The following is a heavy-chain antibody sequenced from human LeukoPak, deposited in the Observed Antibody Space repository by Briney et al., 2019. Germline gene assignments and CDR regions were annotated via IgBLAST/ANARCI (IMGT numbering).Heavy chain of an antibody. CDR1: GNYW. D-gene: IGHD2-2*01. CDR2: INSDVSWT. CDR3: VSFYATY. J-gene: IGHJ4*02. Sequence: PGGSLRLSCAASGNYWMHWVRQAPGKGLVWDSHINSDVSWTSYADSVKGRFTISKDNAKNTVYLQMNNLRAEDTAVYYCVSFYATYWGRGTLVTVSS. V-gene: IGHV3-74*01.